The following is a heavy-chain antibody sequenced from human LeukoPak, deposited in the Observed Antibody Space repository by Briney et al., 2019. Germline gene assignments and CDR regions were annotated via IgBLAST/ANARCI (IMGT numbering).Heavy chain of an antibody. CDR1: GFTFSSYG. J-gene: IGHJ5*02. V-gene: IGHV3-23*01. D-gene: IGHD3-10*01. CDR2: ISGSGGST. CDR3: AKETSTWGSGRYNWFDP. Sequence: PGGSLRLSCAASGFTFSSYGMSWVRQAPGKGLEWVSAISGSGGSTYYADSVKGRFTISRDNSKNTLYLQMNSLRAEDTAVYYCAKETSTWGSGRYNWFDPWGQGTLVTVSS.